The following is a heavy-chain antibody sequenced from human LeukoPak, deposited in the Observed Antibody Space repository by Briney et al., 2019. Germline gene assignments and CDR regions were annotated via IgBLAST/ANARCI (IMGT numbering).Heavy chain of an antibody. D-gene: IGHD3-9*01. CDR1: GFTIDTCA. J-gene: IGHJ6*02. Sequence: PGRSLRLSCVASGFTIDTCAMYWVRQAPGKGLEWVSSISWNSGRIGYADSVKGRFIISRDNAKNSLYLQMNSLRAEDTALYYCAKDTERYFAPLGMDVWGQGTTVTVSS. CDR2: ISWNSGRI. V-gene: IGHV3-9*01. CDR3: AKDTERYFAPLGMDV.